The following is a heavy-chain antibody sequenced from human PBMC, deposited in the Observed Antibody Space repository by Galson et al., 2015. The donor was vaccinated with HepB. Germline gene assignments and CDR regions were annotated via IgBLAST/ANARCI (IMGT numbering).Heavy chain of an antibody. J-gene: IGHJ4*02. CDR3: ARDSGNGGSQD. CDR1: GFIFSNYG. D-gene: IGHD2-8*01. V-gene: IGHV3-33*01. CDR2: IWYDGTYK. Sequence: SLRLSCAASGFIFSNYGMQWVRQAPGKGLEWVAHIWYDGTYKHYADSVKGRFTISRDNAKNTLFLQMNSQRAEDTAVYYCARDSGNGGSQDWGQGTLVGVSS.